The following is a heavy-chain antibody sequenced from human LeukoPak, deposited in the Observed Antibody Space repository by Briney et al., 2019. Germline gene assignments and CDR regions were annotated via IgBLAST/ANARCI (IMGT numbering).Heavy chain of an antibody. V-gene: IGHV3-30-3*01. CDR2: ISYDGSNK. Sequence: SGGSLRLSCAASGFTFSSYAMHWVRQAPGKGLEWVAVISYDGSNKYYADSVKRRFTISRDNSKNTLYLQMNSLRAEDTAVYYCARDLVYGDPDLSYYGMDVWGQGTTVTVSS. CDR3: ARDLVYGDPDLSYYGMDV. CDR1: GFTFSSYA. D-gene: IGHD4-17*01. J-gene: IGHJ6*02.